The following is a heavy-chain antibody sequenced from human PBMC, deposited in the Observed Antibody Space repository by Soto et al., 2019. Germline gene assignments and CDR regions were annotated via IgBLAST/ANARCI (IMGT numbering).Heavy chain of an antibody. D-gene: IGHD4-17*01. CDR2: IYYSGST. CDR3: ARAPIEYGGAIDS. Sequence: PSETLSLTCTVSGGSISSGGYYWSWIRQHPGKGLEWIGYIYYSGSTYYNPSLKSRVTISVDTSKNQFSLKLSSVTAADTAVYYCARAPIEYGGAIDSWGQGTLVTVSS. CDR1: GGSISSGGYY. V-gene: IGHV4-31*03. J-gene: IGHJ4*02.